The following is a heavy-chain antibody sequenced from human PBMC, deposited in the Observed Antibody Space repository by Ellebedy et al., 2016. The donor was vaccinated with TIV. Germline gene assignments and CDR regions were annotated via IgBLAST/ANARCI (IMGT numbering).Heavy chain of an antibody. CDR1: GGTFSSYA. CDR3: AVRELSFHLLDY. V-gene: IGHV1-69*06. CDR2: IIPIFGTA. D-gene: IGHD3-16*02. J-gene: IGHJ4*02. Sequence: SVKVSXKASGGTFSSYAISWVRQAPGQGLEWMGGIIPIFGTANYAQKFQGRVTITADKSTSTAYMELSSLRSEDTAVYYCAVRELSFHLLDYWGQGTLVTVSS.